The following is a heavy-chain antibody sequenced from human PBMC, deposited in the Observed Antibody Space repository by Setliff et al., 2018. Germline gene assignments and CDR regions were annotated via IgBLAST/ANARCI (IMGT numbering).Heavy chain of an antibody. D-gene: IGHD2-2*01. V-gene: IGHV1-69*06. CDR2: IILIFDRT. Sequence: SVKVSCKASGGTFGDYGITWVRQAPGQGLEWMGGIILIFDRTKYAQKFQGRVTITADKSTSTAYMELSSLKSGDTAVYYCARARVVPAAMGYYYYMDVWGKGTTVTVSS. CDR1: GGTFGDYG. J-gene: IGHJ6*03. CDR3: ARARVVPAAMGYYYYMDV.